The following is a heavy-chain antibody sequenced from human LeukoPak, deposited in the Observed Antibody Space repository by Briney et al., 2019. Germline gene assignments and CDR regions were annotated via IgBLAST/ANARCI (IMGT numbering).Heavy chain of an antibody. CDR2: IYTSGST. CDR1: GYSISSGYY. CDR3: ASDGDIVVVPAANWFDP. D-gene: IGHD2-2*01. J-gene: IGHJ5*02. V-gene: IGHV4-4*07. Sequence: SETLSLTCTVSGYSISSGYYWSWIRQPAGKGLEWIGRIYTSGSTNYNPSLKSRVTMSVDTSKNQFSLKLSSVTAADTAVYYCASDGDIVVVPAANWFDPWGQGTLVTVSS.